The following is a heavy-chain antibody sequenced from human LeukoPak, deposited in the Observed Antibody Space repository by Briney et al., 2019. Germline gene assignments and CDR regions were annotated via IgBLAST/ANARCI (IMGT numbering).Heavy chain of an antibody. CDR1: GGSFSGYY. D-gene: IGHD3-10*01. CDR3: ARGKLPSISMVRGVRHTSWFDS. CDR2: INHSGST. Sequence: SETLSLTCAVYGGSFSGYYWSWIRQPPGKWLEWIGEINHSGSTNYNPSLKSRVTISVDTTKNQFSLKLSSVTAADTAVYYCARGKLPSISMVRGVRHTSWFDSWGQGILVTVSS. V-gene: IGHV4-34*01. J-gene: IGHJ5*01.